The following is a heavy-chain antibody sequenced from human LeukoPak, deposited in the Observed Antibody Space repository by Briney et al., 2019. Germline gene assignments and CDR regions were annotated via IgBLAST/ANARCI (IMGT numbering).Heavy chain of an antibody. Sequence: PGGSLRLSCAASGFTFSSYGMNWVRQAPGKGPEWISYISRSGATIYYADSVKGRFTISRDNAKNSLYLQMSSLGAEDTAIYYCSRDRGGGDIYFDYWGQGTLVTVCS. J-gene: IGHJ4*02. CDR3: SRDRGGGDIYFDY. CDR2: ISRSGATI. CDR1: GFTFSSYG. D-gene: IGHD2-21*02. V-gene: IGHV3-48*03.